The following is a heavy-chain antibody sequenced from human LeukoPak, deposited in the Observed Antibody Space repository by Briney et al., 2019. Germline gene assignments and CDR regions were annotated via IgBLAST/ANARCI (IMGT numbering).Heavy chain of an antibody. Sequence: ASVKVSCKASGYTFTSYGISWVRQAPGQGLEWMGWISAYNGNTNYAQKLQGRVTMTTDTSTSTAYMELRSLRSDDTAVYYCARVVLVDYYDSSGEIDYWGQGTLVTVSS. CDR3: ARVVLVDYYDSSGEIDY. CDR1: GYTFTSYG. CDR2: ISAYNGNT. D-gene: IGHD3-22*01. V-gene: IGHV1-18*01. J-gene: IGHJ4*02.